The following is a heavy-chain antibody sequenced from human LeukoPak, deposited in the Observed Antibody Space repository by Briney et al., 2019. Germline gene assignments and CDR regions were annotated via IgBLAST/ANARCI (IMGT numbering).Heavy chain of an antibody. D-gene: IGHD2-15*01. CDR2: IYYSGST. V-gene: IGHV4-59*12. CDR3: ARRVDEARNLYNIVLVVANYYFDY. CDR1: GGSISSYY. J-gene: IGHJ4*02. Sequence: SETLSLTCTVSGGSISSYYWSWIRQPPGKGLEWIGYIYYSGSTNYNPSLKSRVTISVDTSKSQFSLKLSSVTAADTAVYFCARRVDEARNLYNIVLVVANYYFDYWGQGTLVTVSS.